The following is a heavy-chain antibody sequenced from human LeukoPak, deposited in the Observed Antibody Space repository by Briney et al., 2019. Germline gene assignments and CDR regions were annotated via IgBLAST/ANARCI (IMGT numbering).Heavy chain of an antibody. CDR1: GFTFSSHA. CDR3: ATDSRGWFNFDY. Sequence: GGSLRLSCVVSGFTFSSHAMNWVRQAPGKGLEWVSSISGSGGSTYYADSVKGRFTISRDNSKNTLYLQMNSLRAEDTAVYYCATDSRGWFNFDYWGQGTLVTVSS. CDR2: ISGSGGST. J-gene: IGHJ4*02. V-gene: IGHV3-23*01. D-gene: IGHD6-19*01.